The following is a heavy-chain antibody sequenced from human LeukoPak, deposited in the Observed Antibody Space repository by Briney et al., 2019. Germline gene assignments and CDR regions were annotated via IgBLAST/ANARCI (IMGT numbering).Heavy chain of an antibody. CDR1: GYTFTNYY. CDR3: ARGPHKRTYDRDNWFDP. CDR2: INPSSGTT. D-gene: IGHD3-3*01. Sequence: ASVRVSCKASGYTFTNYYMVWVRQAPGQGLEWMGIINPSSGTTNYAQKFQGRVTMTRDMSTSTVYMELSSLRSEDTAVYYCARGPHKRTYDRDNWFDPWGQGTLVTVSS. V-gene: IGHV1-46*01. J-gene: IGHJ5*02.